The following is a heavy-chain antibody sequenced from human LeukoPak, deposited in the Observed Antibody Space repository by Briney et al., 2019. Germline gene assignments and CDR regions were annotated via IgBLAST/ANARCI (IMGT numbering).Heavy chain of an antibody. D-gene: IGHD4-23*01. V-gene: IGHV3-74*01. CDR1: GFTFSSYW. J-gene: IGHJ4*02. CDR2: IASVGSST. CDR3: ARGRPHGNDY. Sequence: WGSLRLSCAASGFTFSSYWINWVRKAPRPGQVWVSRIASVGSSTTYADSVKGRFSTSRDNAKNTLYLQMNSLRVEDTAVYYCARGRPHGNDYWGQGTLVTVSS.